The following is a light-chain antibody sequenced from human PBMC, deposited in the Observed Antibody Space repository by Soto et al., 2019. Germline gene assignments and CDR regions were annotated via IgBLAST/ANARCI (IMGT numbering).Light chain of an antibody. J-gene: IGLJ1*01. CDR3: SSYGGRYNYV. V-gene: IGLV1-47*02. CDR1: SSNIGSNY. CDR2: SNN. Sequence: QSVLTQPPSASGTPGQRVTISCSGSSSNIGSNYVYWYQQLPGTAPKLLIYSNNQRPSGVPDRFSGSKSGTSASLTVSGLQAEDEADYYCSSYGGRYNYVFGTGTKLTVL.